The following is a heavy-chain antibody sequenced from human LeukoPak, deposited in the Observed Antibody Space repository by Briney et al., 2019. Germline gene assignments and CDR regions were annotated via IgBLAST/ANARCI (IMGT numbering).Heavy chain of an antibody. CDR2: ISSSGSNI. CDR1: GFTFSDYY. Sequence: GGSLRLSCAASGFTFSDYYMSWIRQAPGKGLEWVSYISSSGSNIYYADSVKGRFTISRDNAKNSLYLQMNSLRAEDTAVYYCAREAAAKDAFDIWGQGTMVTVSS. CDR3: AREAAAKDAFDI. D-gene: IGHD6-13*01. J-gene: IGHJ3*02. V-gene: IGHV3-11*01.